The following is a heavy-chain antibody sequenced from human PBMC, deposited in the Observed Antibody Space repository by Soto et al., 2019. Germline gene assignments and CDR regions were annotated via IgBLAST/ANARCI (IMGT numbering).Heavy chain of an antibody. Sequence: QVQLVESGGGVVQPGRSLRLYCAASGFPFSTYGMHWVRQAPGKGPEWVAVIWYDGSNKYYADSVKGRFTISRDNSKNILYLQMNSLRAEDTAVYYCVGASGPFDVWGQGTMVTVSS. V-gene: IGHV3-33*01. CDR1: GFPFSTYG. J-gene: IGHJ3*01. CDR3: VGASGPFDV. CDR2: IWYDGSNK.